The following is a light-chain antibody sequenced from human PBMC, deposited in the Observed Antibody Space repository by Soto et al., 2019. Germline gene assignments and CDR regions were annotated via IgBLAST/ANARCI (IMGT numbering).Light chain of an antibody. CDR2: DVN. Sequence: QSVLTQPASVSGSSGQSITTSCTGTSSDVGGYNYVSWYQQHPGKAPKLMIFDVNNRPSGVSNRFSGSKSGNTASLTISGLQAEDEADYYCCSYTSSSTYVFGTGTKVTVL. CDR1: SSDVGGYNY. J-gene: IGLJ1*01. CDR3: CSYTSSSTYV. V-gene: IGLV2-14*01.